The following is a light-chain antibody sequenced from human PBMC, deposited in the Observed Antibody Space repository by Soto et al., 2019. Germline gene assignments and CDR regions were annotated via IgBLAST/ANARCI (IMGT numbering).Light chain of an antibody. CDR3: SSYTMSTTII. J-gene: IGLJ2*01. Sequence: ALTQPASVSGSPGQSITISCTGTNNDVGAHNLVSWYQHHPGKAPRLIISEVSNRPSGVSNRFSACKSGNTASLTISGLQAEDEADYYCSSYTMSTTIIFGGGTKLTVL. CDR1: NNDVGAHNL. V-gene: IGLV2-14*01. CDR2: EVS.